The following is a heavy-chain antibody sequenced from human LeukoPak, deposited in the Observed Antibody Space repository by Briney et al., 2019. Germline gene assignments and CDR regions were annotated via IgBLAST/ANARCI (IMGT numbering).Heavy chain of an antibody. CDR3: ARSRLDIVVVPAAITDY. Sequence: GASVKVSCKASGYTFTGYYMHWVRQAPGQGLEWMGWINPNSGGTNYAQKVQGRVTITRDTSISTAYMELSRLRADDTAVYYCARSRLDIVVVPAAITDYWGQGTLVTVSS. V-gene: IGHV1-2*02. CDR2: INPNSGGT. J-gene: IGHJ4*02. CDR1: GYTFTGYY. D-gene: IGHD2-2*02.